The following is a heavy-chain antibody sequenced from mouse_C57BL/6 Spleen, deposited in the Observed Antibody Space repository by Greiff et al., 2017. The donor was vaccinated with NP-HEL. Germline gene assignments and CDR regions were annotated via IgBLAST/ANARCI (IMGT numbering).Heavy chain of an antibody. CDR2: IHPNSGST. J-gene: IGHJ4*01. D-gene: IGHD4-1*01. CDR1: GYTFTSYW. CDR3: ARKGLTGTYYAMDY. Sequence: VKLKQPGAELVKPGASVKLSCKASGYTFTSYWMHWVKQRPGQGLEWIGMIHPNSGSTNYNEKFKSKATLTVDKSSSTAYMQLSSLTSEDSAVYYCARKGLTGTYYAMDYWGQGTSVTVSS. V-gene: IGHV1-64*01.